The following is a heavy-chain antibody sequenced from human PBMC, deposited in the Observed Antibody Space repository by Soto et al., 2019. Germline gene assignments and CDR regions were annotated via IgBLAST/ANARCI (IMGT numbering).Heavy chain of an antibody. CDR1: GFSFRNNG. D-gene: IGHD3-16*01. Sequence: GGSLRLSCVVSGFSFRNNGMHWVRQAPGKGLEWVAIISYDGSNKYYADSVKGRFTISRDNSKNTLYLQINSLRVEDTAVYYCAKDRVESGLGEIDYWGQGTLVTVSS. V-gene: IGHV3-30*18. J-gene: IGHJ4*02. CDR3: AKDRVESGLGEIDY. CDR2: ISYDGSNK.